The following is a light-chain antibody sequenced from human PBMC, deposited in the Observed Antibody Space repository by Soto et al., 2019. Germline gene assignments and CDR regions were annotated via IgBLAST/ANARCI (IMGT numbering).Light chain of an antibody. CDR1: QSVSSY. Sequence: EIVLTQSPATLSLSPGERATLSCRASQSVSSYLAWYQQKPGQAPRLLIYDASNRATGIPARFSGSVSGTDFNLTISSLEPEDFAVYYCQQRSNWPWTFGQGTKVEIK. CDR3: QQRSNWPWT. CDR2: DAS. J-gene: IGKJ1*01. V-gene: IGKV3-11*01.